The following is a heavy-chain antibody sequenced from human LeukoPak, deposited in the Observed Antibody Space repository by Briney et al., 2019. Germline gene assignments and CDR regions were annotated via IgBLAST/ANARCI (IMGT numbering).Heavy chain of an antibody. CDR2: INPNSGGT. J-gene: IGHJ5*02. V-gene: IGHV1-2*02. CDR3: AREWVKQWLTQGNWFDP. CDR1: GYTFTSYY. Sequence: GASVKVSCKASGYTFTSYYMHWVRQGPGQGLEWMGWINPNSGGTNYAQKFQGRVTMTRDTSISTAYMELSRLRSDDTAVYYCAREWVKQWLTQGNWFDPWGQGTLVTVSS. D-gene: IGHD6-19*01.